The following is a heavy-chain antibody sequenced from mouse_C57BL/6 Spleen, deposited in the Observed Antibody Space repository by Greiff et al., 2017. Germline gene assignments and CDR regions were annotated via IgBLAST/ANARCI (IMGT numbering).Heavy chain of an antibody. CDR1: GYTFTSYG. CDR3: ARWDDGYYEDY. D-gene: IGHD2-3*01. Sequence: QVQLKESGAELARPGASVKLSCKASGYTFTSYGISWVKQRTGQGLEWIGEIYPRSGNTYYNEKFKGKATLTADKSASTAYMELRSLTSEDSAVHFCARWDDGYYEDYWGQGTTLTVSS. J-gene: IGHJ2*01. CDR2: IYPRSGNT. V-gene: IGHV1-81*01.